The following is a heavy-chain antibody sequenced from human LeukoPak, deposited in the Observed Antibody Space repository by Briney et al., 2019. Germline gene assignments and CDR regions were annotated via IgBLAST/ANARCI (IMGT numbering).Heavy chain of an antibody. V-gene: IGHV3-23*01. Sequence: PGGSLGLSCAASGFTFSNYGMTWVRQAPGKGLEWVSTISTSGGSTYYADSVKGRFTLSRDNSKNTLYLHMNSLRAEDTAVYYCAKDSVSVLTGYYMDYWGQGTLVTVSS. J-gene: IGHJ4*02. CDR2: ISTSGGST. CDR1: GFTFSNYG. CDR3: AKDSVSVLTGYYMDY. D-gene: IGHD3-9*01.